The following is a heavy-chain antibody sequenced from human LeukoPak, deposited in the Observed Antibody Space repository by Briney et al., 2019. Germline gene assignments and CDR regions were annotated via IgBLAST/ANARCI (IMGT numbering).Heavy chain of an antibody. V-gene: IGHV1-46*01. J-gene: IGHJ4*02. CDR2: INPSGGST. CDR3: AREAYGGLDY. Sequence: GASVEVSCKASGYTFTSYDINWVRQAPGQGLEWMGIINPSGGSTSYAQKFQGRVSMTRDMSTSTVYMELSSLRSEDTAVYYCAREAYGGLDYWGQGTLVTVSS. D-gene: IGHD4-23*01. CDR1: GYTFTSYD.